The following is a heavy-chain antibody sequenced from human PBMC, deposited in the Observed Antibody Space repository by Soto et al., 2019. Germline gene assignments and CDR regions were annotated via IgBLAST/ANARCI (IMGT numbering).Heavy chain of an antibody. CDR3: ASTGKIYSNDNWFDP. CDR1: GFTFSSYA. Sequence: GGSLRLSCAASGFTFSSYAMSWVRQAPGKGLEWVSAISGSGGSTYYADSVKGRFTISRDNSKNTLYLQMNSLRAEDTAVYYCASTGKIYSNDNWFDPWGQGTLVTVSS. D-gene: IGHD4-4*01. J-gene: IGHJ5*02. CDR2: ISGSGGST. V-gene: IGHV3-23*01.